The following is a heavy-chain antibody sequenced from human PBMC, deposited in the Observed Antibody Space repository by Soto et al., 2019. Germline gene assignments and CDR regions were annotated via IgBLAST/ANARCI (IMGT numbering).Heavy chain of an antibody. CDR1: GGSISSSSYY. V-gene: IGHV4-39*01. Sequence: QLQLQESGPGLVKPSETLSLTCTVSGGSISSSSYYWGWIRQPPGKGLEWIGSIYYCGSTYYNQSLRSRVTISVDTSKNQFSLKRSSVTAADTAVYYCARQKGEADRFNYYGMDVWGQGTPVTVSS. CDR2: IYYCGST. CDR3: ARQKGEADRFNYYGMDV. D-gene: IGHD6-6*01. J-gene: IGHJ6*02.